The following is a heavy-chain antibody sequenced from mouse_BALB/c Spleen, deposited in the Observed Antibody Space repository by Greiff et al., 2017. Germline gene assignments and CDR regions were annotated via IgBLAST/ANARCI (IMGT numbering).Heavy chain of an antibody. J-gene: IGHJ4*01. CDR3: ARDRKIYDGYYYAMDD. D-gene: IGHD2-3*01. Sequence: EVKLMESGPGLVKPSQSLSLTCSVTGYSITSGYYWNWIRQFPGNKLEWMGYISYDGSNNYNPSLKNRISITRDTSKNQFFLNLNSVTTEDTATYYCARDRKIYDGYYYAMDDWGQGTSVTVSS. CDR1: GYSITSGYY. CDR2: ISYDGSN. V-gene: IGHV3-6*02.